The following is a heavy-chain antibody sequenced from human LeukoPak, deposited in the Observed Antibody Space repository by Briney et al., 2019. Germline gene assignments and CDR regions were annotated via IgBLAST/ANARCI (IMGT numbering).Heavy chain of an antibody. CDR1: GDNISSKSVA. D-gene: IGHD3/OR15-3a*01. J-gene: IGHJ4*02. V-gene: IGHV6-1*01. Sequence: SQTLSLTYAISGDNISSKSVAWNWIRQSPSRGLEWLGRTYYRSKWYNDYAVSVKSRITINPDTSKNQFSLQLNSVTPEDTAVYYCARTRGAEIGPDYWGQGTLVTVSS. CDR2: TYYRSKWYN. CDR3: ARTRGAEIGPDY.